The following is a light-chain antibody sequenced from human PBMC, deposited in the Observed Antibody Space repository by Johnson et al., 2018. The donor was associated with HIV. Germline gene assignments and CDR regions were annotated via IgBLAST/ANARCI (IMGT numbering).Light chain of an antibody. V-gene: IGLV1-51*02. CDR3: GTWDSSLSARYV. CDR2: ENN. J-gene: IGLJ1*01. CDR1: SSNIGKNS. Sequence: QSVLTQPPSVSAAPGQKVTIPCSGSSSNIGKNSVSWYQQLPGTAPKLLIYENNKRPSWIPDRFSGSKSGTSATLGITGLQTGDEADYYCGTWDSSLSARYVFGTGTKVTVL.